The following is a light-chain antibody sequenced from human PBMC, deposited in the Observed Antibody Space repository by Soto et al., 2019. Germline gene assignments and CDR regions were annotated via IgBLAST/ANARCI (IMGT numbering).Light chain of an antibody. CDR3: QQYYRSSLT. V-gene: IGKV1-5*01. CDR2: DAS. J-gene: IGKJ4*01. Sequence: DIQMTQSPSTLSASVGDRVTITCRASQSLNNGLAWYQQKRGKAPNLLIYDASTLERGVPSRFSGTGSGTEFTLTISGLQPDDFATYYCQQYYRSSLTFGGGTRVE. CDR1: QSLNNG.